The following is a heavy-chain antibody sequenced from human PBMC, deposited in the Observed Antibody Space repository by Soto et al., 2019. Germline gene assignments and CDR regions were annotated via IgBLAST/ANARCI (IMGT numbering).Heavy chain of an antibody. CDR1: GGTFSSYA. Sequence: SVKVSCKASGGTFSSYAISWVRQAPGQGLEWMGGIIPIFGTANYAQKFQGRVTITADESTSTAYMELSSLRSEDTAVYYCARAKAYSYHSSGLYGMDVWGQGTTVTVSS. CDR2: IIPIFGTA. J-gene: IGHJ6*02. V-gene: IGHV1-69*13. CDR3: ARAKAYSYHSSGLYGMDV. D-gene: IGHD3-22*01.